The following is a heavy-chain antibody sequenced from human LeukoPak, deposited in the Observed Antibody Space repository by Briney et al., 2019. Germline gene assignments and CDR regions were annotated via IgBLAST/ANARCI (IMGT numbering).Heavy chain of an antibody. CDR1: GFTFSSYA. D-gene: IGHD3-3*01. CDR2: ISYDGSNK. J-gene: IGHJ4*02. CDR3: VRDRNALQFLDF. V-gene: IGHV3-30*04. Sequence: GGSLRLSCAASGFTFSSYAMHWVRQAPGKGLEWVAVISYDGSNKYYADSVKGRFTISRDNSKNMLYLQTNSLRAEDTAVYYCVRDRNALQFLDFWGQGTVVTVSS.